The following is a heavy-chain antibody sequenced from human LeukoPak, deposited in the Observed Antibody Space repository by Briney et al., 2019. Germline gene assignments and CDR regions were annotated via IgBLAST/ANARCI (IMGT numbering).Heavy chain of an antibody. V-gene: IGHV4-61*02. D-gene: IGHD4-17*01. CDR1: GGSISSGSYY. CDR3: ARAYGDYFWFDP. Sequence: SETLSLTCTVSGGSISSGSYYWSWIRQPAGKGLEWIGRIYTSGSTNYNPSLKSRVTISADTSKNQFSLKLSSVTAADTAVYYCARAYGDYFWFDPWGQGTLVTVSS. CDR2: IYTSGST. J-gene: IGHJ5*02.